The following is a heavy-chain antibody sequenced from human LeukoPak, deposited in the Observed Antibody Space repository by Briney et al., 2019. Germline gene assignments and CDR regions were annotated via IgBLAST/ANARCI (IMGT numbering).Heavy chain of an antibody. CDR3: ARDWYSSSSGVYDY. CDR2: IYYSGST. D-gene: IGHD6-6*01. V-gene: IGHV4-39*01. CDR1: GGSISSSSYY. Sequence: SETLSLTCTVSGGSISSSSYYWGWIRQPPGKGLEWIGSIYYSGSTYYNPSLKSRVTISVDTSKNQFSLKLSSVTAADTAVYYCARDWYSSSSGVYDYWGQRTLVTVSS. J-gene: IGHJ4*02.